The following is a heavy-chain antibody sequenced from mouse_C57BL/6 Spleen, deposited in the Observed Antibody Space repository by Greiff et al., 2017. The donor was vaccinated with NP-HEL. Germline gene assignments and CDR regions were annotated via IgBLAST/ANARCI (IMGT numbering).Heavy chain of an antibody. V-gene: IGHV5-4*03. D-gene: IGHD3-2*02. Sequence: EVKLMESGGGLVKPGGSLKLSCAASGFTFSSYAMSWVRQTPEKRLEWVATISDGGSYTYYPDNVKGRFTISRDNAKNNLYLQMSHLKSEDTAMYYCARTAQVFFDYWGQGTTLTVSS. J-gene: IGHJ2*01. CDR1: GFTFSSYA. CDR3: ARTAQVFFDY. CDR2: ISDGGSYT.